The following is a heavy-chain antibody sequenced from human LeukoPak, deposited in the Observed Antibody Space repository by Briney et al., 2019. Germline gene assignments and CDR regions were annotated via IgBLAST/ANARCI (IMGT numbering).Heavy chain of an antibody. Sequence: SETLSLTCTVSGGPISSYYWSWIRQPPGKGLEWIGYIYYSGSTNYNPSLKSRVTISVDTSKNQFSLKLSSVTAADTAVYYCAREPYGDYVPTGAFDIWGQGTMVTVSS. CDR1: GGPISSYY. CDR2: IYYSGST. CDR3: AREPYGDYVPTGAFDI. D-gene: IGHD4-17*01. J-gene: IGHJ3*02. V-gene: IGHV4-59*01.